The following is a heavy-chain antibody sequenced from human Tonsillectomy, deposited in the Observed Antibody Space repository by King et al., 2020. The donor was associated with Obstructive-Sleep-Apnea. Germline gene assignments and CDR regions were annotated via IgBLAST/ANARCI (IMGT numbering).Heavy chain of an antibody. J-gene: IGHJ4*02. CDR1: GFTFSRYG. CDR2: ISYDGSNT. CDR3: AREPSNYDFWRGYQRFYFEY. D-gene: IGHD3-3*01. V-gene: IGHV3-30*04. Sequence: VQLVESGGGVVQPGRSLRLSCAASGFTFSRYGMHWVRQAPGKGLEWVAVISYDGSNTDYADSVKGRFTISRDNSKNTLYLQMNSLRAEDTAVYYCAREPSNYDFWRGYQRFYFEYWGQGTLVTVSS.